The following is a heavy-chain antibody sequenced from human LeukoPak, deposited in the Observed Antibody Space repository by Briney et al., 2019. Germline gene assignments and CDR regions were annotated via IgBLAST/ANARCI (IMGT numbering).Heavy chain of an antibody. CDR1: GFTFDDYT. Sequence: GGSLRLSCAASGFTFDDYTMHWVRQAPGKGLEWVSVIYSGGSTYYADSVKGRFTISRDNSKNTLYLQMNSLRAEDTAVYYCARARMITFGGVIVLDAFDIWGQGTMVTVSS. CDR2: IYSGGST. V-gene: IGHV3-53*01. D-gene: IGHD3-16*02. CDR3: ARARMITFGGVIVLDAFDI. J-gene: IGHJ3*02.